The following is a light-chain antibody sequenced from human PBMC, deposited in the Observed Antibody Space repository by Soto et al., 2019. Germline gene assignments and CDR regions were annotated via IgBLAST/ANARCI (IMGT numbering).Light chain of an antibody. V-gene: IGKV3-20*01. CDR2: GAS. CDR3: QQYGDSPQT. Sequence: EIVMTQSPATLSVSPLDIATLSFMASQSLSLNLAWYQQKPGQAPRLLFYGASNRATAIPDRFSGSGFGTDFTLTITRLEPEDFAVYYCQQYGDSPQTFGPGTKV. CDR1: QSLSLN. J-gene: IGKJ1*01.